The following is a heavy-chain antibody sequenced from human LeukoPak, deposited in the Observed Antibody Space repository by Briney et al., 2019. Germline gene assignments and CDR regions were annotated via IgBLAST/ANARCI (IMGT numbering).Heavy chain of an antibody. CDR1: GGSISSSSYY. V-gene: IGHV4-39*07. CDR3: ARLTRAVSWFDP. D-gene: IGHD1-14*01. J-gene: IGHJ5*02. CDR2: IYYSGST. Sequence: SETLSLTCTVSGGSISSSSYYWGWIRQPPGKGLEWIGSIYYSGSTYYNPSLKSRVTISVDTSKNQFSLKLSSVTAADTAVYYCARLTRAVSWFDPWGQGTLVTVSS.